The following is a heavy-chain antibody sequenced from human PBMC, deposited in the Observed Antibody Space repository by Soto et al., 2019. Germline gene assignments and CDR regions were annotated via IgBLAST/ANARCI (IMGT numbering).Heavy chain of an antibody. CDR3: AKDSPDYDSSGYYFHDAFDI. V-gene: IGHV3-23*01. CDR1: GFTFSSYA. D-gene: IGHD3-22*01. CDR2: ISGSGGST. Sequence: GGSLRLSCAASGFTFSSYAMSWVRQAPGKGLEWVSAISGSGGSTYYADSVKGRFTISRDNSKNTLYLQMNSLRAEDTAVYYCAKDSPDYDSSGYYFHDAFDIWGQGTMVTVSS. J-gene: IGHJ3*02.